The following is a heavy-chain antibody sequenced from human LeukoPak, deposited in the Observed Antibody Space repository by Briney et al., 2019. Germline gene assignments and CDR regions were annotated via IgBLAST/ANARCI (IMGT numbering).Heavy chain of an antibody. CDR3: ARVSSGYDPLDY. J-gene: IGHJ4*02. CDR2: INPNSGGT. D-gene: IGHD5-12*01. CDR1: GYTFTGYY. Sequence: ASVKVSCKASGYTFTGYYMHWVRQAAGQGLEWVGWINPNSGGTNYAQKFQGRVTMTRDTSISTAYMELSRLRSDDTAVYYCARVSSGYDPLDYWGQGTLVTVSS. V-gene: IGHV1-2*02.